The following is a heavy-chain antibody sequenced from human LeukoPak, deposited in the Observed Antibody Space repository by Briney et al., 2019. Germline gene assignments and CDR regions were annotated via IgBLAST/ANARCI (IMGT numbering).Heavy chain of an antibody. Sequence: ASVKVSCKASGGTFSSYTISWVRQAPGQGLEWMGRIIPILGIANYAQKFQGRVTITADKSTSTAYMELSSLRSEDTAVYYRASGPIVVVPAAIRYYGMDVWGQGTTVTVSS. D-gene: IGHD2-2*01. V-gene: IGHV1-69*02. J-gene: IGHJ6*02. CDR3: ASGPIVVVPAAIRYYGMDV. CDR2: IIPILGIA. CDR1: GGTFSSYT.